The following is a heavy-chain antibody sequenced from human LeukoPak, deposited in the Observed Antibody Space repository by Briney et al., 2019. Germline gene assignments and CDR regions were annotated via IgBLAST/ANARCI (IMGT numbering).Heavy chain of an antibody. CDR3: ASAHRSRAFDY. V-gene: IGHV3-48*01. CDR2: ISSSSSTI. J-gene: IGHJ4*02. D-gene: IGHD1-14*01. CDR1: GFTFSSYS. Sequence: GGSLRLSCAASGFTFSSYSMNWVRQAPGKGLEWVSYISSSSSTIYYADSVKGRFTISRDNAKNSLYLQMNSLRAEDTAVYYCASAHRSRAFDYWGQGTLVTVSS.